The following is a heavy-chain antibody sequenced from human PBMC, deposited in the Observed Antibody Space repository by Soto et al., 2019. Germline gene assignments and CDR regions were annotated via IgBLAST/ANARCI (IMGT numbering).Heavy chain of an antibody. CDR1: GYTFTSYG. V-gene: IGHV1-18*01. Sequence: QVQLVQSGAEVKKPGASVKVSCKASGYTFTSYGITWVRQAPGQGLEWMGWIDPNNGNRKYAQKFVGRVTRTTDTSTGTAYMEQRNLRSDDTAVYYCARDFSGLPRVRFDSWGQGTLVTVSS. D-gene: IGHD4-17*01. J-gene: IGHJ4*02. CDR3: ARDFSGLPRVRFDS. CDR2: IDPNNGNR.